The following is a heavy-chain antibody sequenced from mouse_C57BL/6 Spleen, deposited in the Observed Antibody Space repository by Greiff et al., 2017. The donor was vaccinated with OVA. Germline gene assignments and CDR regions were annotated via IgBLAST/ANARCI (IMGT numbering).Heavy chain of an antibody. Sequence: VKLQQPGAELVKPGASVKLSCKASGYTFTSYWMHWVKQRPGRGLEWIGRIDPNSGGTKYNEKFKSKATLTVDKPSSTAYMQLSSLTSEDSAVYYWAKGAQATFYAMDYWGQGTSVTVSS. V-gene: IGHV1-72*01. CDR1: GYTFTSYW. CDR2: IDPNSGGT. D-gene: IGHD3-2*02. J-gene: IGHJ4*01. CDR3: AKGAQATFYAMDY.